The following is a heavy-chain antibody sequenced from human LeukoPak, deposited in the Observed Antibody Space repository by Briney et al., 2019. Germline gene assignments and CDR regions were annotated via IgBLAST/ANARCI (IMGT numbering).Heavy chain of an antibody. D-gene: IGHD6-19*01. V-gene: IGHV3-9*01. J-gene: IGHJ5*02. CDR2: ISWNSGSI. CDR1: GFTFSSYW. Sequence: PTGGSLRLSCAASGFTFSSYWMSWVRQAPGKGLEWVSGISWNSGSIGYADSVKGRFTISRDNAKNSLYLQMNSLRAEDTALYYCAKYMAGKGNWFDPWGQGTLVTVSS. CDR3: AKYMAGKGNWFDP.